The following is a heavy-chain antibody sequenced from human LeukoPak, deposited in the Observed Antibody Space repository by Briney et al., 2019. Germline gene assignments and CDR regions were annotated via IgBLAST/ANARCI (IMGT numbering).Heavy chain of an antibody. V-gene: IGHV4-59*01. J-gene: IGHJ4*02. CDR1: GASISSYY. D-gene: IGHD1-26*01. Sequence: SETLSLTCAVSGASISSYYWSWIRQPPGKGLEWIGYIYYSGSTNYNPSLKSRVTISVDTSKNQFSLKLSSVTAADTAVYYCARGQGSGSYTDFDYWGQGTLVTVSS. CDR3: ARGQGSGSYTDFDY. CDR2: IYYSGST.